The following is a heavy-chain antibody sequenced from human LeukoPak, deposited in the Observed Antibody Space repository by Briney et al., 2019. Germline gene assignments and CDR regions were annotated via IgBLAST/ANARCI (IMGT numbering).Heavy chain of an antibody. CDR1: GFTVSSNY. CDR3: ARDRDSGYFDY. CDR2: IYSGGST. V-gene: IGHV3-53*01. J-gene: IGHJ4*02. Sequence: GGSLRLSCAASGFTVSSNYMSWVRQAPGKGLEWVSVIYSGGSTYYADSVKGRFTISRDNSKNTLYLQMNSPRAEDTAVYHCARDRDSGYFDYWGQGTLVTVSS. D-gene: IGHD3-10*01.